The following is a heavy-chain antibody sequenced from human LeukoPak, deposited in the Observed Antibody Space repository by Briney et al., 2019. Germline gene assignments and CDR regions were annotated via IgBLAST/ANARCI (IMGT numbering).Heavy chain of an antibody. V-gene: IGHV3-7*01. D-gene: IGHD3-10*01. CDR3: ARERMYSGSGSTYPYYDY. J-gene: IGHJ4*02. CDR1: GFTFSSYW. CDR2: IKPDGSEK. Sequence: PGGSLRLSCAASGFTFSSYWMSWVRQSPGKGLEWVANIKPDGSEKYLMDSVKGRFTISRDNAQNALYLEMNSLTAEDTAEYFCARERMYSGSGSTYPYYDYWGQGTLVTVSS.